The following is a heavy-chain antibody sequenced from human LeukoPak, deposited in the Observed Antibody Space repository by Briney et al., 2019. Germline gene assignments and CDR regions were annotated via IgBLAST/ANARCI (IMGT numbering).Heavy chain of an antibody. Sequence: GGSLRLSCATSGFTFRTYWMNWVRQAPGEGLQWLASIKQDGTEKYYVDSVKGRFTISRDNSKNTLYLQMNSLRAEYTAVYYGANPARTDYADYWGQGTLVTVSS. V-gene: IGHV3-7*03. J-gene: IGHJ4*02. CDR1: GFTFRTYW. D-gene: IGHD1-14*01. CDR3: ANPARTDYADY. CDR2: IKQDGTEK.